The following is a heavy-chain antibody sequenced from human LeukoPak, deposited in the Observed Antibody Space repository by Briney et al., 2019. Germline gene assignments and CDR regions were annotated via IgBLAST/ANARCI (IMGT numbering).Heavy chain of an antibody. CDR1: GFTFSNAW. CDR2: IKSKTDGGTT. V-gene: IGHV3-15*01. CDR3: TRDELRYFDWSSNPAFDI. J-gene: IGHJ3*02. D-gene: IGHD3-9*01. Sequence: PGGSLRLSCAASGFTFSNAWMSWVRQAPGKGLEWVGRIKSKTDGGTTDYAAPVKGRFTISRDDSKNTLYLQMNSLKTEDTAVYYCTRDELRYFDWSSNPAFDIWGQGTMVTVSS.